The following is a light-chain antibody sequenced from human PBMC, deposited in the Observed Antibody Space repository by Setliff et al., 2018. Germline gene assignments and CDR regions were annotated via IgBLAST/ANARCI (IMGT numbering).Light chain of an antibody. CDR2: DSF. V-gene: IGLV2-14*03. Sequence: QSALTQPASVSGSPGQSISISCTGASSDVDNYNYVSWYQQLPGKAPRLMIYDSFNQPSGVSNRFSGSKSGSTASLIISDLQTEDEAEYYCSTYRSSVSLVWVFGGGTKVTVL. CDR1: SSDVDNYNY. CDR3: STYRSSVSLVWV. J-gene: IGLJ3*02.